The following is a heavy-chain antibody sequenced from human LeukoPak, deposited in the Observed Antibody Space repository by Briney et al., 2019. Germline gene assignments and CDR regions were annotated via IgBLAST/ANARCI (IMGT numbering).Heavy chain of an antibody. D-gene: IGHD3-3*01. CDR1: GYSITSGYD. CDR3: AREGFRRVAPDY. J-gene: IGHJ4*02. V-gene: IGHV4-38-2*02. CDR2: IYHTGNT. Sequence: SETLSLTCAVSGYSITSGYDWGWIRQPPGEGLEWIGNIYHTGNTYYNPSLKSRVTISVDTSKNQFSLRLNSLTAADTAVYYCAREGFRRVAPDYWGQGTLVTVSS.